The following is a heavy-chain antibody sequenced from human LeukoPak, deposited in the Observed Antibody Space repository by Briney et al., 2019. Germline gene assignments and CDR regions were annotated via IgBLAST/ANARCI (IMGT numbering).Heavy chain of an antibody. V-gene: IGHV3-23*01. CDR2: ISGSGGGT. D-gene: IGHD3-16*01. CDR3: ARVRGGRSWYYYGMDV. Sequence: GGSLRLSCAASGFTFSNYAMSWVRQAPGKGLEWVSAISGSGGGTYYADSVKGRFTISRDNSKDRLYLQMNSLRPEDTAMYYCARVRGGRSWYYYGMDVWGRGTTVTVSS. CDR1: GFTFSNYA. J-gene: IGHJ6*02.